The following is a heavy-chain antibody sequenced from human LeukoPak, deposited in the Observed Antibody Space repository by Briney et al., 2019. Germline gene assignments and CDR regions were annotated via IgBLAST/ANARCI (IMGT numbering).Heavy chain of an antibody. J-gene: IGHJ1*01. CDR3: AKDRSRGSGWYDEYFQH. Sequence: GGSLRLSCAASGLTFSSYGMDWVRQAPGKGLGWVAVISYDGSNKYYADSVKGRITISRDDSKNTLYLQMNSLRAEDTAVYYCAKDRSRGSGWYDEYFQHWGQGTLVTVSS. V-gene: IGHV3-30*18. CDR1: GLTFSSYG. D-gene: IGHD6-19*01. CDR2: ISYDGSNK.